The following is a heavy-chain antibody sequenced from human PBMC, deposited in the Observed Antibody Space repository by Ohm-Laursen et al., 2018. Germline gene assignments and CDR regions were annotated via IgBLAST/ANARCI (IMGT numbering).Heavy chain of an antibody. J-gene: IGHJ4*02. CDR3: VRGYTSRWSNYFDC. D-gene: IGHD6-13*01. CDR2: ISDRGRDT. V-gene: IGHV3-23*01. Sequence: SLRLSCAASGFTFSSYPMSWVRQAPGTGLEWVSAISDRGRDTYYADSVKGRFTISRDNSKNTLYLQINNLRAEDTAVYYCVRGYTSRWSNYFDCWGQGTLVTISS. CDR1: GFTFSSYP.